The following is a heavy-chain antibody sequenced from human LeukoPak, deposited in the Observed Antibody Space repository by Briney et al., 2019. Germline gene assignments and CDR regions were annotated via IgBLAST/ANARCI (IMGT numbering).Heavy chain of an antibody. CDR2: IYYSGSA. Sequence: SETLSLTCTVSGGSISSSSYYWGWIRQPPGKGLEWIGSIYYSGSAYYNPSLKSRVTISVDTSKNQFSLKLSSVTAADTAVYYCARDPPFRGATYYYDSSGYIAGFDYWGQGTLVTVSS. CDR3: ARDPPFRGATYYYDSSGYIAGFDY. J-gene: IGHJ4*02. V-gene: IGHV4-39*07. D-gene: IGHD3-22*01. CDR1: GGSISSSSYY.